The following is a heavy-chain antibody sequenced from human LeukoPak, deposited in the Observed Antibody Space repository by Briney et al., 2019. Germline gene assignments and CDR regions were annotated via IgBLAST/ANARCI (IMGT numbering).Heavy chain of an antibody. CDR1: GFTFSTDA. V-gene: IGHV3-23*01. Sequence: GGSLRLSCAASGFTFSTDAMNWVRQAPGKGLEWVSAISGSGGRTYYADSVKGRFTISRDNSKNTLYLQMNSLRAEDTAVYYCAKISGSYYFVDYWGQGTLVTVSS. D-gene: IGHD3-10*01. J-gene: IGHJ4*02. CDR3: AKISGSYYFVDY. CDR2: ISGSGGRT.